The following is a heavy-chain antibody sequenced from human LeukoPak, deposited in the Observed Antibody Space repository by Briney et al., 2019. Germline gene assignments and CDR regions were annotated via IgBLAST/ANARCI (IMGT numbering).Heavy chain of an antibody. CDR1: GFTFSSHD. CDR2: ISYDGGKK. J-gene: IGHJ5*02. D-gene: IGHD3-10*01. CDR3: AREPSDPHSYLGHWFDP. Sequence: PGGSLRLSCAASGFTFSSHDMHWVRQAPGKGLEWVAIISYDGGKKDYADSVKGRFTISRDNSKNTLYLQMNSLRSDDTAVYYCAREPSDPHSYLGHWFDPWGQGTLVTVSS. V-gene: IGHV3-30*03.